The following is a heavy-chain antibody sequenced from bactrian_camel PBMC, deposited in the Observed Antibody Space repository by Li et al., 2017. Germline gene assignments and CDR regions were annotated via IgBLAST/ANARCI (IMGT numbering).Heavy chain of an antibody. CDR2: IGSSGST. CDR1: GYTYSGHC. V-gene: IGHV3S57*01. D-gene: IGHD6*01. J-gene: IGHJ6*01. Sequence: QVQLVESGGESVQAGGSLRLSCAFSGYTYSGHCMGWFRQAPGKEREGVAIIGSSGSTGYAVSVKGRFTISKDNAKNTLYLQMNSLKPEDTAMYYCAAVRYGGSWYPLCRARSADFGYWGQGTQVTVS. CDR3: AAVRYGGSWYPLCRARSADFGY.